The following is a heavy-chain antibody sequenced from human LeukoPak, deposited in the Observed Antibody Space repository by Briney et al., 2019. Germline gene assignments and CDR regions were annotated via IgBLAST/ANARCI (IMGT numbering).Heavy chain of an antibody. CDR2: ISYDGSNK. CDR1: GFTFSSYA. V-gene: IGHV3-30-3*01. D-gene: IGHD6-19*01. J-gene: IGHJ4*02. Sequence: GGSLRLSCAASGFTFSSYAMHWVRQAPGKGLEWVAVISYDGSNKYYADSVKGRFTISRDNSKNTLYLQMNRLRAEDTAVYYCARTGYSSGWYEDYFDYWGQGTLVTVSS. CDR3: ARTGYSSGWYEDYFDY.